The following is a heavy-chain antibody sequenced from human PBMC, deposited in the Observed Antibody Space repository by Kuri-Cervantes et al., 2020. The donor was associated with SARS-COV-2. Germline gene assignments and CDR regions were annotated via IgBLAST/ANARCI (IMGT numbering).Heavy chain of an antibody. CDR1: GGTFSSYA. D-gene: IGHD2-21*01. Sequence: SVKVSCKASGGTFSSYAISWVRQAPGQGLEWMGRIIPILGIANYAQKFQSRVTITADKSTSTAYMELNSLRAEDTAVYYCARAYCGGDCYPEGAFDIWGQGTMVTVSS. CDR3: ARAYCGGDCYPEGAFDI. J-gene: IGHJ3*02. CDR2: IIPILGIA. V-gene: IGHV1-69*04.